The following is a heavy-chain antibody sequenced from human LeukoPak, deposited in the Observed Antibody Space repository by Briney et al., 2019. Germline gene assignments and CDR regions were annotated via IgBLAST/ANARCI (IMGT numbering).Heavy chain of an antibody. CDR3: ARGRYYYDSSGYYLDAFDI. J-gene: IGHJ3*02. CDR1: GYTFTSYD. Sequence: ASVKVSCKASGYTFTSYDINWVRQATGQGLEWMGWMNPNSGNTGYAQKFQGRVTITRNTSISTACMELSSLRSEDTAVYYCARGRYYYDSSGYYLDAFDIWGQGTMVTASS. V-gene: IGHV1-8*03. D-gene: IGHD3-22*01. CDR2: MNPNSGNT.